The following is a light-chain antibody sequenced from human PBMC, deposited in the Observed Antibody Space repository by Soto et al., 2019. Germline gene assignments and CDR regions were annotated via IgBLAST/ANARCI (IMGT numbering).Light chain of an antibody. CDR3: QQYESTPPT. CDR1: QSVLYSSNNKNY. Sequence: DIVMTQSPDSLAVSLGERATINCKSSQSVLYSSNNKNYLAWYQQRPGQPPKLLLYWASTRESGVPDRFSGSGSGTDFTLTITSLQAEDVAVYYCQQYESTPPTFGQGTKLEIK. CDR2: WAS. J-gene: IGKJ2*01. V-gene: IGKV4-1*01.